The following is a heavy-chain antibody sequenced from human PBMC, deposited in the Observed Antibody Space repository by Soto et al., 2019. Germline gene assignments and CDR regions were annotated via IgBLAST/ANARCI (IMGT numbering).Heavy chain of an antibody. CDR3: ARDGLYCSGGSCYENWFDP. CDR1: GGPVSSIKW. D-gene: IGHD2-15*01. CDR2: IYHSGST. V-gene: IGHV4-4*02. J-gene: IGHJ5*02. Sequence: SDALSGTSSPCGGPVSSIKWESWDSQPPGKGLEWIGEIYHSGSTNYNPSFKSRVTISVDKSKNHFSLKLSSVTAADTAVYYCARDGLYCSGGSCYENWFDPWGQGTLVTVS.